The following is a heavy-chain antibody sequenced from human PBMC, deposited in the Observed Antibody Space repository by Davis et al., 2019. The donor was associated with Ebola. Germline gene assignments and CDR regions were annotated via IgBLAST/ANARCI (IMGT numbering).Heavy chain of an antibody. V-gene: IGHV1-18*01. CDR3: ATVPITIFHYYYYMDV. J-gene: IGHJ6*03. CDR1: GGTFSSYA. D-gene: IGHD3-3*01. CDR2: ISAYNGNT. Sequence: ASVKVSCKASGGTFSSYAISWVRQAPGQGLEWMGWISAYNGNTNYAQKLQGRVTMTTDTSTSTAYMELSSLRSEDTAVYYCATVPITIFHYYYYMDVWGKGTTVTVSS.